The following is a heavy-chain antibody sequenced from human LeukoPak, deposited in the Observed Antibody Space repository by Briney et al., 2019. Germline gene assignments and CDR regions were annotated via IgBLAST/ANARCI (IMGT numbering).Heavy chain of an antibody. V-gene: IGHV3-66*01. CDR3: ARDHSSGYYYRY. J-gene: IGHJ4*02. CDR2: IYSAGNT. CDR1: GLTVSSNY. D-gene: IGHD3-22*01. Sequence: HPGGPLRLSCAASGLTVSSNYMSWVRQAPGKGLEWVALIYSAGNTYYADSVKARFTISRDNSKNTLFLQMDSLRAEDTAVYYCARDHSSGYYYRYWGQGTLVTVSS.